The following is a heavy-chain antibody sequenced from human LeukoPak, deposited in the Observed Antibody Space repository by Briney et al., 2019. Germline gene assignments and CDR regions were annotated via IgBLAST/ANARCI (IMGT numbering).Heavy chain of an antibody. V-gene: IGHV3-48*03. D-gene: IGHD3-10*02. CDR3: ARYVNVRGVYLDY. J-gene: IGHJ4*02. CDR1: RLNPRPYE. Sequence: GGSLLLSCVAIRLNPRPYEMNAPRQAPGKGLEWVSYTSSSGSTMYADSVKGRFTISRDNAKNSLFLQMNSLSDEYTVVYYWARYVNVRGVYLDYGGQGTLVTVSS. CDR2: TSSSGSTM.